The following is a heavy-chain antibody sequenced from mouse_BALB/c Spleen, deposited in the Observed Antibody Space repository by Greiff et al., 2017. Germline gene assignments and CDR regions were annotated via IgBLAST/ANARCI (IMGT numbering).Heavy chain of an antibody. CDR1: GYTFTSYT. CDR2: INPSSGYT. J-gene: IGHJ4*01. CDR3: ARSYAPYAIDY. Sequence: VQLVESGAELVRPGASVKMSCKASGYTFTSYTMHWVKQRPGKGLEWIGYINPSSGYTNYNQKFKDKATLSTDKSSSTAYMQLSSLTSEDSAVYYCARSYAPYAIDYWGQGTSVTVSS. V-gene: IGHV1-4*01. D-gene: IGHD2-10*02.